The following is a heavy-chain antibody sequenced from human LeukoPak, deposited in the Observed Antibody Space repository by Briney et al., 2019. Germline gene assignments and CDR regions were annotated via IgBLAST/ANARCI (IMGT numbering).Heavy chain of an antibody. D-gene: IGHD4-17*01. V-gene: IGHV4-61*02. J-gene: IGHJ4*02. Sequence: SQTLSLTCTVSGGSISSGSYYWSWIRQPAGKGLEWIGRIYTSGSTNYNPSLKSRVTISVDTSKNQFSLKLSSVTAADTAVYYCARADGDYTELDYWGQGTLVTVSS. CDR1: GGSISSGSYY. CDR2: IYTSGST. CDR3: ARADGDYTELDY.